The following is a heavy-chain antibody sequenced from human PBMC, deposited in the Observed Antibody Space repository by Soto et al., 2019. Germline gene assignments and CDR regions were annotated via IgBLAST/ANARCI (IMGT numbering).Heavy chain of an antibody. V-gene: IGHV1-18*01. D-gene: IGHD2-8*01. CDR1: GYSFRSYG. CDR3: GRSSSMLGAGWSDS. J-gene: IGHJ5*01. Sequence: ASVKVSCKDSGYSFRSYGINWVRQAPGQGLEWIGWVSGYNYNTKYAQKLQGRIPVTTDTSTNTAYMELRSLRSDDTAVYYCGRSSSMLGAGWSDSWGRGTLVTVSS. CDR2: VSGYNYNT.